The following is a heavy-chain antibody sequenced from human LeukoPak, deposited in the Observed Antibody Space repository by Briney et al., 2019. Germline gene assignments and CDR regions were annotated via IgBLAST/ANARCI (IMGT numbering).Heavy chain of an antibody. CDR2: ISGSSSYI. Sequence: GGSLRLSCAASGFTFSTYNMNWVRQAPGKGLEGVSSISGSSSYIYYADSVKGRFSISRDNAKNSLYLQMNSLRAEDTAVYYCARDLLGWELHYFDYWGQGTLVTVSS. J-gene: IGHJ4*02. CDR1: GFTFSTYN. V-gene: IGHV3-21*01. D-gene: IGHD1-26*01. CDR3: ARDLLGWELHYFDY.